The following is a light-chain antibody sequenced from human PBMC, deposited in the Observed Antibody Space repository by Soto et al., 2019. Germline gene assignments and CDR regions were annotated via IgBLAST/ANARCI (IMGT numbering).Light chain of an antibody. Sequence: EKVMTQSRATLSVSPGERATLSCRASQSVSSNLAWYQQKPGQAPRLLIYGASTRATGIPARFSGSGSGTEFTLTISGLQSEDFAVYYCQQYNNWPLTFGGGTKVEIK. CDR1: QSVSSN. J-gene: IGKJ4*01. CDR2: GAS. V-gene: IGKV3-15*01. CDR3: QQYNNWPLT.